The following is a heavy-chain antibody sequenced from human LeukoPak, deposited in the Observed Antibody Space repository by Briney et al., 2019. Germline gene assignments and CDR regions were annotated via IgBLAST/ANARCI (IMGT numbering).Heavy chain of an antibody. V-gene: IGHV3-33*01. CDR2: IWYDGSNK. CDR1: GFTFSSYG. J-gene: IGHJ6*02. Sequence: GSLRLSCAASGFTFSSYGMHWVRRAPGKGLEWVAVIWYDGSNKYYADSVKGRFTISRDNSKNTLYLQMNSLRAEDTAVYYCARGLRYGEDNYYYYYGMDVWGQGTTVTVSS. D-gene: IGHD3-9*01. CDR3: ARGLRYGEDNYYYYYGMDV.